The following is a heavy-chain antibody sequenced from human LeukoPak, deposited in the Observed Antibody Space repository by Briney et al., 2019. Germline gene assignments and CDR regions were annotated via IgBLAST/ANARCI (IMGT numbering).Heavy chain of an antibody. D-gene: IGHD2-15*01. CDR3: ARLKDIVVVVAASPAVSFDY. V-gene: IGHV5-51*01. Sequence: KSGESLKISCKASGYSFAIYWIGWVRQMPGKGLEWMGIIYPGGSDTRYSPSFQGQVTISADKSISTACLQWTSLKASDTAMYYCARLKDIVVVVAASPAVSFDYWGQGTLVTVSS. J-gene: IGHJ4*02. CDR1: GYSFAIYW. CDR2: IYPGGSDT.